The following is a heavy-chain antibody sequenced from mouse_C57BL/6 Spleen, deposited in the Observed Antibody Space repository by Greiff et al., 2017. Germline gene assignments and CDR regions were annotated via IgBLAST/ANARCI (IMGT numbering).Heavy chain of an antibody. J-gene: IGHJ1*03. Sequence: EVKLMESGGDLVKPGGSLKLSCAASGFTFSSYGMSWVRQTPDKRLEWVATISSGGSYTYYPDSVKGRFTISRDNAKNTLYLQMSSLKSEDTAMYYCARQTDYGSSRYWYFDVWGTGTTVTVSS. CDR3: ARQTDYGSSRYWYFDV. CDR1: GFTFSSYG. D-gene: IGHD1-1*01. V-gene: IGHV5-6*01. CDR2: ISSGGSYT.